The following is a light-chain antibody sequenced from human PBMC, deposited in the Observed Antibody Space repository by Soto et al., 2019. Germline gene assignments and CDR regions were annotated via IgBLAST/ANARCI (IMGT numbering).Light chain of an antibody. Sequence: PGERATLSCRASQSVSSSYLAWYQQKPGQAPRLLIYGASSRATGIPDRFSGSGSGTDFTLTISRLEPEDFAVYYCQQYGSSPRTFGQGTKVEI. J-gene: IGKJ1*01. CDR1: QSVSSSY. CDR2: GAS. V-gene: IGKV3-20*01. CDR3: QQYGSSPRT.